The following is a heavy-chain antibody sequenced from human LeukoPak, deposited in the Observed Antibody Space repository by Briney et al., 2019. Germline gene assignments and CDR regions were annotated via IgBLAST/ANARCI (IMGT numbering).Heavy chain of an antibody. D-gene: IGHD6-13*01. CDR3: AKEIEASGPFDY. J-gene: IGHJ4*02. V-gene: IGHV3-53*01. CDR2: IYSGGRT. Sequence: GGSLRLSCAASGFTVISNYMSWVRQAPGKGLEWVSVIYSGGRTYYADSVKGRFTISRDNSNNTLYLQMNSLRAEDTAVYYCAKEIEASGPFDYWGQGTLVTVSS. CDR1: GFTVISNY.